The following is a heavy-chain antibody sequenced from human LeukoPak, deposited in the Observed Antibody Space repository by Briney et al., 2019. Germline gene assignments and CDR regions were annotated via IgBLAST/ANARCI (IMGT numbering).Heavy chain of an antibody. CDR3: ARDGGSYGYDY. CDR2: IYSGGST. D-gene: IGHD1-26*01. CDR1: GFTVSSNY. Sequence: GGSLRLSCAASGFTVSSNYMSWVRQAPGKGLEWVSVIYSGGSTYYADSVKGRFTISRDNSKNILYLQINSLRAEDTAVYYCARDGGSYGYDYWGQGTLVTVSS. V-gene: IGHV3-66*01. J-gene: IGHJ4*02.